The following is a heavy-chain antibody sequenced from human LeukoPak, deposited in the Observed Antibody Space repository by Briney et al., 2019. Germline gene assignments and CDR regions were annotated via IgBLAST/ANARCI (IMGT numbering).Heavy chain of an antibody. CDR3: ARGLLRDGYTYTYSFDY. CDR1: GFTVSTNY. J-gene: IGHJ4*02. CDR2: VYMGGTT. V-gene: IGHV3-66*01. Sequence: GGSLRLSCAASGFTVSTNYMNWIRQAPGKGLEWVSVVYMGGTTYYADSVKGRFTISRDSTKNTIYLQMNNLRAEDTAVYYCARGLLRDGYTYTYSFDYWGQGALVTVSS. D-gene: IGHD5-18*01.